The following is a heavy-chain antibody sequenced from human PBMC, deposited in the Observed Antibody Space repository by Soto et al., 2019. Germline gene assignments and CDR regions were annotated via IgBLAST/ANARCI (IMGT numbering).Heavy chain of an antibody. V-gene: IGHV1-46*01. CDR3: ARDLGSRSSWFPHRGSDDY. CDR2: INPSGGST. D-gene: IGHD3-3*01. CDR1: GHTFTSHY. J-gene: IGHJ4*02. Sequence: QVQLVQSGAEVKKPGASVKVSCKASGHTFTSHYIHWVRQAPGEGLEWMGIINPSGGSTSYAQRFEGRVTMTTDTSTRTVYMELRSLRSEDTAIYYCARDLGSRSSWFPHRGSDDYWGQGTLVTVSS.